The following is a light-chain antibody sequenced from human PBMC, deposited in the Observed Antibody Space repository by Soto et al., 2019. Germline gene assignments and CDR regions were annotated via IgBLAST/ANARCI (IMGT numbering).Light chain of an antibody. Sequence: QSVLTQPPSASETPGQRVTISCPGSSSNVGINTVDWYQQLPGAAPKLLIYSNNKRPSGVPPRFSGSKSGPSASLAISGLQSEDDGDYYCAAWYDRKNAYVFGTGTKVTVL. CDR1: SSNVGINT. CDR2: SNN. J-gene: IGLJ1*01. CDR3: AAWYDRKNAYV. V-gene: IGLV1-44*01.